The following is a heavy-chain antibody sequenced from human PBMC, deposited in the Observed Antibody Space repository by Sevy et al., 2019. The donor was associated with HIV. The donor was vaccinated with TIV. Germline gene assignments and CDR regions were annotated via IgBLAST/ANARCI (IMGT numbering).Heavy chain of an antibody. J-gene: IGHJ6*02. V-gene: IGHV3-30*18. CDR1: GLTFSSYG. Sequence: GGSLRLSCAASGLTFSSYGMHWVRQAPGKGLEWVALISYDGSNKYYADSVKGRFTISRDNSKNTLYLQMNSLRAEDTAVYYCAKDSSGSYYGLDYYGMDVWGQGTTVTVSS. CDR3: AKDSSGSYYGLDYYGMDV. CDR2: ISYDGSNK. D-gene: IGHD1-26*01.